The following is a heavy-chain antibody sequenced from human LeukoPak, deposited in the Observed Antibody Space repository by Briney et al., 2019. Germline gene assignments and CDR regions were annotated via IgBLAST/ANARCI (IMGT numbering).Heavy chain of an antibody. Sequence: GGSLRLSCAASGFTFSSYWMSWVRQAPGKGLEWVANVKQDGSDKYYVDSVKGRFTISRDSAENSLYLQMNSLRAEDTAVYYCARDPNYYVTGSYSWFDPWGQGTLVTVSS. V-gene: IGHV3-7*01. CDR1: GFTFSSYW. CDR3: ARDPNYYVTGSYSWFDP. D-gene: IGHD3-10*01. CDR2: VKQDGSDK. J-gene: IGHJ5*02.